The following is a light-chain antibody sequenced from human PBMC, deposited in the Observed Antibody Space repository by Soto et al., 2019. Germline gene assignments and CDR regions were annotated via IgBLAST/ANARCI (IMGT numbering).Light chain of an antibody. CDR3: QQLNSYPLT. Sequence: DIQLTQSPSFLSASVGDRVTITCRATQGISSYLARYQQKPGKAPNLLIYAASSLQSGVPSRFSGSGSGTEFTLTISSLQPEDFATYYCQQLNSYPLTFGQGTRLEIK. CDR2: AAS. CDR1: QGISSY. J-gene: IGKJ5*01. V-gene: IGKV1-9*01.